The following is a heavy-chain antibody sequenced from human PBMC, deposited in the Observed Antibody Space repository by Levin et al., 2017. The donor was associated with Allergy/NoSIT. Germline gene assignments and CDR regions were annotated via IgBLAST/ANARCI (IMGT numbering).Heavy chain of an antibody. V-gene: IGHV1-69*04. CDR3: ARGMTTVTTTYYFDY. CDR2: IIPILGIA. J-gene: IGHJ4*02. D-gene: IGHD4-17*01. CDR1: GGTFSSYA. Sequence: NSGGSLRLSCKASGGTFSSYAISWVRQAPGQGLEWMGRIIPILGIANYAQKFQGRVTITADKSTSTAYMELSSLRSEDTAVYYCARGMTTVTTTYYFDYWGQGTLVTVSS.